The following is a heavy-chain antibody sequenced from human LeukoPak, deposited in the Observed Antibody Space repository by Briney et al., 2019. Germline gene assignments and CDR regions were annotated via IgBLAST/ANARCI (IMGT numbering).Heavy chain of an antibody. J-gene: IGHJ4*02. CDR3: AGAAAGTEFDY. Sequence: ASVKVSCKASGYTFTSYYMYWVRQAPGQGLEWMGIINPSGGSTSYAQKFQGRVTMTRDTSTSTVYMELSSLRSEDTAVYYCAGAAAGTEFDYWGQGTLVTVSS. V-gene: IGHV1-46*01. CDR2: INPSGGST. CDR1: GYTFTSYY. D-gene: IGHD6-13*01.